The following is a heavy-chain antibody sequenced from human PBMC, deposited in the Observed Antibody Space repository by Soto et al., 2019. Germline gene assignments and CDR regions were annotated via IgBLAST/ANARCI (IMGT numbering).Heavy chain of an antibody. CDR2: INPSGGST. CDR1: GYTFTSYY. V-gene: IGHV1-46*01. J-gene: IGHJ6*03. Sequence: GASVKVSCKASGYTFTSYYMHWVRQAPGQGLEWMGIINPSGGSTSYAQKFQGRVTITADRSTRTAYMELSSLRPEDTAVYYCAKSLLFVDHAYMDVWGKGTTVTVSS. D-gene: IGHD2-15*01. CDR3: AKSLLFVDHAYMDV.